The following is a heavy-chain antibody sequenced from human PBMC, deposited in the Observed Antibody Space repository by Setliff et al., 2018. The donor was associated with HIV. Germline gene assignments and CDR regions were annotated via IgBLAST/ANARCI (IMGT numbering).Heavy chain of an antibody. CDR3: ARSGGGWYNWFEP. CDR2: VNPEDGET. Sequence: ASVKVSCKTSGYFFSEFYIHWVQQAPGKGLEWVGRVNPEDGETIYAEKFQGRVTITTDTSTDTAYMELSSLRFDDTAVNYCARSGGGWYNWFEPWGPGTPGTVSS. D-gene: IGHD3-16*01. CDR1: GYFFSEFY. V-gene: IGHV1-69-2*01. J-gene: IGHJ5*02.